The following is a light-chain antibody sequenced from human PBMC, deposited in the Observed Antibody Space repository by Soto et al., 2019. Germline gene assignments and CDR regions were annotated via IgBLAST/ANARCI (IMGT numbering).Light chain of an antibody. V-gene: IGKV4-1*01. CDR3: QQHYITPPT. J-gene: IGKJ1*01. CDR1: QSVLYSSNNKNY. Sequence: DIVMTQSPDSLAVSLGERATFNCKSSQSVLYSSNNKNYLAWYQQKPGQPPKLLIYWASTRESGVPDRFSGSGSGTDFTLTISSLQAEDVAVYYCQQHYITPPTFGQGTKVEI. CDR2: WAS.